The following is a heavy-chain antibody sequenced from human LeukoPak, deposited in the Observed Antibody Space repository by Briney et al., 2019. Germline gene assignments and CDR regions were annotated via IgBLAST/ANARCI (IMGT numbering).Heavy chain of an antibody. CDR2: ISSSSSYI. CDR1: GFTFSSYS. J-gene: IGHJ5*02. D-gene: IGHD6-19*01. V-gene: IGHV3-21*01. Sequence: GGSLTLSCAASGFTFSSYSMNWVRQAPGKGLEWVSSISSSSSYIYYADSVKGRFTISRDNAKNSLYLQMNSLRAEDTAVYYCARVAGGIYSSGWYGTMWFDPWGQGTLVTVSP. CDR3: ARVAGGIYSSGWYGTMWFDP.